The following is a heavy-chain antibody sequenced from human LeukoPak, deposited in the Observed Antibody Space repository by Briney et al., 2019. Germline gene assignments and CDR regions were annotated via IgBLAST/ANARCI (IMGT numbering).Heavy chain of an antibody. J-gene: IGHJ4*02. D-gene: IGHD3-9*01. Sequence: GGSLRLSCAASGFTFSSYSMNWVRQAPGKGLEWVSSISSGSSYIYYADSVKGRFTISRDNAKNSLYLQMNSLRAEDTAVYYCARATYDILTGYYMGFDYWGQGTLVTVSS. V-gene: IGHV3-21*01. CDR3: ARATYDILTGYYMGFDY. CDR1: GFTFSSYS. CDR2: ISSGSSYI.